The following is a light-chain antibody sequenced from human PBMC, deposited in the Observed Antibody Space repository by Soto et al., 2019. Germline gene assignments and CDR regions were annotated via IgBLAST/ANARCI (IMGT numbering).Light chain of an antibody. Sequence: DIQMTQSPSTLSGSVGDRVTITCRASQSINTWFAWYQQKPGKAPKLLIYAASTLESGVPSRFSATVSGTEFSLTLTSLQPEDFATYYCQQLFDSPITFGQGTRLEIK. CDR1: QSINTW. CDR3: QQLFDSPIT. V-gene: IGKV1-5*01. J-gene: IGKJ5*01. CDR2: AAS.